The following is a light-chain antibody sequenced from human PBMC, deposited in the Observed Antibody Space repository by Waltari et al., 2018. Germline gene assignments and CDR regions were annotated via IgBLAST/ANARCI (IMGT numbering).Light chain of an antibody. V-gene: IGLV1-40*01. CDR2: GTS. CDR3: QSYDTSLSVV. Sequence: QSVLTQPPSVSGAPGQRVTISCTGSGSNIGAGYEVNWDQQLPGKAPKLLIYGTSTRPLGVPDRYFGSQSGTSASLAITGLQAEDEADYYCQSYDTSLSVVFGGGTKLTVL. J-gene: IGLJ2*01. CDR1: GSNIGAGYE.